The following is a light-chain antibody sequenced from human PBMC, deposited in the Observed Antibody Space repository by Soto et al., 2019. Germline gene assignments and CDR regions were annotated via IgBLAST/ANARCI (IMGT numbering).Light chain of an antibody. J-gene: IGKJ2*01. Sequence: EIVMTQSPATLSVSPGERAALSCRASQSVGSSLAWYQQRPGQAPRLLIYDASTRATDIPARFSGSGSGTEFTLNISSLQSEDFAFYYCQQYNNWYTFGQGTRLEI. CDR1: QSVGSS. CDR2: DAS. V-gene: IGKV3-15*01. CDR3: QQYNNWYT.